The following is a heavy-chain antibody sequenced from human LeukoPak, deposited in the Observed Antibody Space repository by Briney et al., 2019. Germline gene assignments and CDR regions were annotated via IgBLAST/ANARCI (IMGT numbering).Heavy chain of an antibody. Sequence: SETLSLTCAVYGGSFSAYYWSWVRQPPGKGLEWIGEINHTGSTNYNPSLKSRVTISGDTSKNQLSLKVMSVTAADTAVYYCARVSQGANSGYYYEDYWSQGTLVTVSS. CDR1: GGSFSAYY. V-gene: IGHV4-34*01. J-gene: IGHJ4*02. D-gene: IGHD3-22*01. CDR2: INHTGST. CDR3: ARVSQGANSGYYYEDY.